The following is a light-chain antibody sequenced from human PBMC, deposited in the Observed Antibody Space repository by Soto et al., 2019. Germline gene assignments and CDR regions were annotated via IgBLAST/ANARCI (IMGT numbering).Light chain of an antibody. J-gene: IGLJ3*02. V-gene: IGLV2-11*01. CDR2: DVS. CDR1: SSDVGGYNY. Sequence: QSALTQPRSVSGSPGQSVTISCTGTSSDVGGYNYVSWYQQHPGKAPKLVIYDVSKRPSGVPDRFSGSKSANTASLTISGLQAEDEADYYCCSYAGNSLWVFGGGTPLTVL. CDR3: CSYAGNSLWV.